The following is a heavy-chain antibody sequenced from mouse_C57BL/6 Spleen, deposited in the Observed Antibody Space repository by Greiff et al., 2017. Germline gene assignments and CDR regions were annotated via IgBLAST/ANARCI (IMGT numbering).Heavy chain of an antibody. CDR2: IYPGDGDT. CDR3: AREYDYDGGGSFAY. V-gene: IGHV1-82*01. CDR1: GYAFSSSW. Sequence: QVQLQQSGPELVKPGASVNISCKASGYAFSSSWMNWVKQRPGKGLEWIGRIYPGDGDTNYNGKFKGKATLTADKSSSTAYMQLSSLTSEDSAVYFCAREYDYDGGGSFAYWGQGTLVTVSA. J-gene: IGHJ3*01. D-gene: IGHD2-4*01.